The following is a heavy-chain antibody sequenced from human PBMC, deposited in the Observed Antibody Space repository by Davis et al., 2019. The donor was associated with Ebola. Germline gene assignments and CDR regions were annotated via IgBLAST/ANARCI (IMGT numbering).Heavy chain of an antibody. CDR1: GYTFTGYY. CDR2: INPNSGGT. Sequence: ASVKVSCKASGYTFTGYYMHWVRQAPGQGLEWMGWINPNSGGTNYAQKFQGWVTMTRDTSISTAYMELSRLRSDDTAVYYCAKVRNYYGSGSYYKGRGVGMDVWGQGTTVTVSS. CDR3: AKVRNYYGSGSYYKGRGVGMDV. J-gene: IGHJ6*02. D-gene: IGHD3-10*01. V-gene: IGHV1-2*04.